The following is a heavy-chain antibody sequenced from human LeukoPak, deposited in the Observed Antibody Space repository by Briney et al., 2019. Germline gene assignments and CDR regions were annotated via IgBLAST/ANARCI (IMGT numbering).Heavy chain of an antibody. CDR1: GFTLSSYW. CDR3: ARAVAAAGSY. J-gene: IGHJ4*02. D-gene: IGHD6-13*01. CDR2: IKQDGSEK. V-gene: IGHV3-7*04. Sequence: PGGSLRPSCAASGFTLSSYWNSWGRQAPGEGLGWVANIKQDGSEKYYVGSVKGRFTISRDNAKDTVYLQMNSLRAEDTAVYYCARAVAAAGSYWGQGTLVTVSS.